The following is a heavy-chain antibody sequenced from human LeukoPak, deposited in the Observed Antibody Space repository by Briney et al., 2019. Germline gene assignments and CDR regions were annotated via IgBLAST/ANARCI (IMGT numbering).Heavy chain of an antibody. CDR1: GFTFSDYY. V-gene: IGHV3-11*01. J-gene: IGHJ4*02. Sequence: NPGGSLRLSCAASGFTFSDYYMSWIRQAPGKGLEWVSYISSSGSTIYYADSVKGRFTISRDNAKNSLYLQMNSLRAEDTAVYYCARDRSSGWDDQDLDYWGQGTLVTVSS. CDR2: ISSSGSTI. CDR3: ARDRSSGWDDQDLDY. D-gene: IGHD6-19*01.